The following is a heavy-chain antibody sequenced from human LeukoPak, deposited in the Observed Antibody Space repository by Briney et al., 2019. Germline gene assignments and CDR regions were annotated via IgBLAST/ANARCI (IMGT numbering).Heavy chain of an antibody. Sequence: PGGSLRLSCAASGFTFSSYWMHWVRQAPGKGLVWVSRINSDGTRTSYADSVKGRFTISRDNAKNSLYLQMNSLRVEDTAVYYCARDRVSGSGSIDYWGQGTLVTVSS. CDR2: INSDGTRT. J-gene: IGHJ4*02. V-gene: IGHV3-74*01. CDR3: ARDRVSGSGSIDY. CDR1: GFTFSSYW. D-gene: IGHD3-10*01.